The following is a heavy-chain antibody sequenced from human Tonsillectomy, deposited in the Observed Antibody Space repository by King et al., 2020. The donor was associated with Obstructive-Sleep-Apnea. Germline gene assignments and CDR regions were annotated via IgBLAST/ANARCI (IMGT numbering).Heavy chain of an antibody. CDR1: GYNFKTYG. J-gene: IGHJ3*02. V-gene: IGHV1-18*01. CDR3: ARDLFYYNSGTSYEDTFDI. D-gene: IGHD3-10*01. Sequence: QLVQSGGEVKKPGASVRVSCKASGYNFKTYGLSWVRQAPGQGLECMGWISVRIGDTNYAQRLRGRDVMTAATTTSTAYMELSSLTPDDTAVYYCARDLFYYNSGTSYEDTFDIWGQGTMVTVSS. CDR2: ISVRIGDT.